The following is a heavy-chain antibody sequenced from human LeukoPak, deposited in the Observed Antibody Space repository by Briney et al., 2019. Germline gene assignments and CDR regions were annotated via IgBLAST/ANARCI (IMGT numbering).Heavy chain of an antibody. J-gene: IGHJ4*02. D-gene: IGHD3-10*01. V-gene: IGHV3-48*04. CDR2: ISGHTGTT. CDR1: GFSFGSYG. Sequence: QSGKSLRLSCAASGFSFGSYGLSWVRQAPGMGLQWVAFISGHTGTTRYADSVEGRFTISRDNAKNSLYLQMNSLRAEDTAVYYCARIEELFPFDYWGQGTLVTVSS. CDR3: ARIEELFPFDY.